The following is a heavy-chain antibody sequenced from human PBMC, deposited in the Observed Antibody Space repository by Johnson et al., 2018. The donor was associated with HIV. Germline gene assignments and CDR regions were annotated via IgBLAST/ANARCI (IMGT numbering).Heavy chain of an antibody. J-gene: IGHJ3*02. CDR3: AKDKGKWGLLGAFDI. CDR1: GFTFSSYA. D-gene: IGHD1-26*01. V-gene: IGHV3-23*04. Sequence: VQLVESGGGVVQPGRSLRLSCAASGFTFSSYAMHWVRQAPGKGLEWVSAISGSGGSTYYADSVKGRFTISRDNSKNTLYLQMNSLRAEDTAVYYCAKDKGKWGLLGAFDIWGQGTMVTVSS. CDR2: ISGSGGST.